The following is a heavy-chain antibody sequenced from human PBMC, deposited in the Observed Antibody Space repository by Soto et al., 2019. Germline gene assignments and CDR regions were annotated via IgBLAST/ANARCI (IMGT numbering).Heavy chain of an antibody. CDR2: INPKSGGT. Sequence: ASVKVSCKASGDTFTANYIHWVRQAPGQGFEWMGWINPKSGGTKYPQKFQGRVTITRDTSLSTVYMTLTRLTSDDTAVYSCARALAKGGGSAGFDDWGQGTLVTVSS. J-gene: IGHJ4*02. D-gene: IGHD2-15*01. CDR3: ARALAKGGGSAGFDD. CDR1: GDTFTANY. V-gene: IGHV1-2*02.